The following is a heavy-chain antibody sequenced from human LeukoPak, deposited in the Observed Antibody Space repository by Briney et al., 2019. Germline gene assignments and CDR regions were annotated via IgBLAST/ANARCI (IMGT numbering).Heavy chain of an antibody. D-gene: IGHD6-19*01. CDR3: AKWGSSGSGGWFDP. CDR1: GFTFSSYG. J-gene: IGHJ5*02. V-gene: IGHV3-30*18. Sequence: GRSLRLPCAASGFTFSSYGMHWVRQAPGKGLEWVAVISYDGSNKYYADSVKGRFTISRDNSKNTLYLQMNSLRAEDTAVYYCAKWGSSGSGGWFDPWGQGTLVTVSS. CDR2: ISYDGSNK.